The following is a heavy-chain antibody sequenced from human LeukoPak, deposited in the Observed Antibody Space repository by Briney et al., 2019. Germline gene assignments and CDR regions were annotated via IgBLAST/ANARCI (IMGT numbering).Heavy chain of an antibody. V-gene: IGHV4-4*07. Sequence: PSETLSLTCTVSGGSISSYYWNWLRQPAGKGLEWIGRMSTSGSSDYNPSLKSRVTMSVDTSKNQFSLKLSSVTAADTAVYYCARGDWHFDPWGRGTLVTVSS. CDR3: ARGDWHFDP. J-gene: IGHJ2*01. CDR1: GGSISSYY. CDR2: MSTSGSS.